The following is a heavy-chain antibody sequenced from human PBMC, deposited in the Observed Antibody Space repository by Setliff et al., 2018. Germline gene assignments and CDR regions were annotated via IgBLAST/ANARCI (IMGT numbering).Heavy chain of an antibody. CDR3: VRSGKFGMRFWFDQ. Sequence: ASVKVSCKASGNRFTDYFLHWVRQAPGQGLEWMGWINPNSGDTHSAQKFQGRVTMTRDTSINTAYMELSSRTSDDTAFYYCVRSGKFGMRFWFDQWGLGTLVTVSS. D-gene: IGHD1-26*01. CDR1: GNRFTDYF. CDR2: INPNSGDT. V-gene: IGHV1-2*02. J-gene: IGHJ5*02.